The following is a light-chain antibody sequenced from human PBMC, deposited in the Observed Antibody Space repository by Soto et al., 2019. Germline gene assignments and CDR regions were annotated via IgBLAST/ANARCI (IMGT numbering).Light chain of an antibody. J-gene: IGKJ1*01. Sequence: DIVLTQTPLSLVVTLGQPASIYCTASPSLAFRDGNIYLNWLQQRPGQPPRLLIYKTSNRFSGVPDRFSGSGAGTEFTLKISKVEAEDFGGYYCAGAARLPHAFGQGTKVEFK. CDR2: KTS. CDR3: AGAARLPHA. V-gene: IGKV2-24*01. CDR1: PSLAFRDGNIY.